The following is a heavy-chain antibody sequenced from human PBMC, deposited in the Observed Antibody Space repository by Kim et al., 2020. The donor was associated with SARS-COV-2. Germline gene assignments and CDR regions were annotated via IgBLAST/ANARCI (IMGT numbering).Heavy chain of an antibody. J-gene: IGHJ4*02. D-gene: IGHD2-2*01. CDR3: AKDRETSSWYAEFGH. Sequence: ADSVKGRFTISRDNAKHSLYLQMNSLRTEDTALYYCAKDRETSSWYAEFGHWGQGTLVTVSS. V-gene: IGHV3-9*01.